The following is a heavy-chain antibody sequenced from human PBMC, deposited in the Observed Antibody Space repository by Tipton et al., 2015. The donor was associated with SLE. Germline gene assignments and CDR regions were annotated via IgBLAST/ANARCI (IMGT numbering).Heavy chain of an antibody. CDR3: AGLGDFWSGPFDY. J-gene: IGHJ4*02. D-gene: IGHD3-3*01. CDR1: GVSFCSSF. V-gene: IGHV4-4*08. Sequence: TLSLTCTVSGVSFCSSFWSWLRQPPGKGLEWIGYIYTGGSTNYSPSLKSRVTISIDMSKNQFSLRLNSVIAADTAVYYCAGLGDFWSGPFDYWGQGTLVTIS. CDR2: IYTGGST.